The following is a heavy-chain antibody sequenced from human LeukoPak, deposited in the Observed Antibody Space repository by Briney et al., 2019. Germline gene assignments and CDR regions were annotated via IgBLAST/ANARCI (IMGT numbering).Heavy chain of an antibody. J-gene: IGHJ4*02. CDR3: ALNRGSGWYFHY. Sequence: GGSLRLSCAASGFTFSSYAMHRVRQAPGKGLEWVAVISYDGSNKYGDSVKGRFTISRDNSKNTLYLQMNSLRAEDTAVYYCALNRGSGWYFHYWGQGTLVTVSS. V-gene: IGHV3-30*04. D-gene: IGHD6-19*01. CDR1: GFTFSSYA. CDR2: ISYDGSNK.